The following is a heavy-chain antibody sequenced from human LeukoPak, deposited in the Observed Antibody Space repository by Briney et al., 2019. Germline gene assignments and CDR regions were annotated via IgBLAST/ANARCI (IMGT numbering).Heavy chain of an antibody. D-gene: IGHD4-17*01. V-gene: IGHV3-21*04. CDR3: ANRDRLREPNYYFDY. CDR1: GFTFSSYS. Sequence: IPGGSLRLSCAASGFTFSSYSMTWVRQAPGKGLEWVSSISSSSSYIYYADSVKGRFTISRDNAKNSLYLQMNSLRAEDTAVYYCANRDRLREPNYYFDYWGQGTLVTVSS. J-gene: IGHJ4*02. CDR2: ISSSSSYI.